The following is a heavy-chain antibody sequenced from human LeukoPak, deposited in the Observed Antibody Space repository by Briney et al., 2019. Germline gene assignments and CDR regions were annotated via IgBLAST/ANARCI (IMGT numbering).Heavy chain of an antibody. Sequence: PSETLSLTCTVSGGSISSYYWSWIRQPPGKGLEWIGYIYYSGSTNYNPSLKSRVTISVDTSKNQFSLKLSSVTAADTAVYYCARGEGKWLRSILIDYWGQGTLVTVSS. CDR3: ARGEGKWLRSILIDY. V-gene: IGHV4-59*08. J-gene: IGHJ4*02. D-gene: IGHD5-12*01. CDR1: GGSISSYY. CDR2: IYYSGST.